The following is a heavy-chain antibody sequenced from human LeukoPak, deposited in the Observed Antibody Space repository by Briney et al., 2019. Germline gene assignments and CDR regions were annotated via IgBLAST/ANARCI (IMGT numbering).Heavy chain of an antibody. CDR2: INPNSGGT. J-gene: IGHJ6*04. D-gene: IGHD5-12*01. CDR3: ARAGYSGSDFSV. CDR1: GYTFTSYA. Sequence: ASVKVSCKASGYTFTSYAMNWVRQAPGQGLEWMGWINPNSGGTNYAQKFQGRVTMTRDTSISTAYMELSGLRSDDTAVYYCARAGYSGSDFSVWGKGSTVTVSS. V-gene: IGHV1-2*02.